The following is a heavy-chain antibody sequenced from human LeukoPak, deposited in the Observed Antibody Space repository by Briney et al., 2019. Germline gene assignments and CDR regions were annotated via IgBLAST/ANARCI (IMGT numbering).Heavy chain of an antibody. V-gene: IGHV4-34*01. J-gene: IGHJ4*02. CDR3: ARNGWFSLDY. CDR1: GGSFTENY. D-gene: IGHD6-19*01. CDR2: INDGGGT. Sequence: SETLSLTCVVSGGSFTENYWSWIRRAPGKGLEWIGEINDGGGTYYNPSLKSRVTISLDTSKNQFFLKMSAVTAADTAVYYCARNGWFSLDYWGQGMLVTVSP.